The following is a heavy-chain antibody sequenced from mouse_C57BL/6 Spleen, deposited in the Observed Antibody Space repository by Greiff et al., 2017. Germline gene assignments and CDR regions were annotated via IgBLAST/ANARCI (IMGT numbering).Heavy chain of an antibody. CDR1: GFNIKDYY. D-gene: IGHD1-1*01. CDR2: IDPEDGET. J-gene: IGHJ2*01. V-gene: IGHV14-2*01. CDR3: AKMHYYGSSYLYFDY. Sequence: EVQLQQSGAELVKPGASVKLSCTASGFNIKDYYMHWVKQRTEQGLEWIGRIDPEDGETKSAPKFQGKATITADTSSNTAYLQLSSLTSEDTAVYYCAKMHYYGSSYLYFDYGGKGTTLTVSS.